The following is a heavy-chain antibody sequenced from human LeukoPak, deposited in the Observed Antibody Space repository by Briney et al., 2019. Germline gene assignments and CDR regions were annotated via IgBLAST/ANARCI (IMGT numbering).Heavy chain of an antibody. CDR3: AKLPIMITFGGVIV. CDR2: ISGSGGST. CDR1: GFTFSSYA. Sequence: PGGSLRLSCAASGFTFSSYAMSWVRQAPGKGLEWVSAISGSGGSTYYADSVKGRFTISRDDSKNTLYLQMNSLRAEDTAVYYCAKLPIMITFGGVIVWGQGTLVTVSS. D-gene: IGHD3-16*02. J-gene: IGHJ4*02. V-gene: IGHV3-23*01.